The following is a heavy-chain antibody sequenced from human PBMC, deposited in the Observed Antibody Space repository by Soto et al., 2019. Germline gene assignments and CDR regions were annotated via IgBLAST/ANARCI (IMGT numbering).Heavy chain of an antibody. CDR1: GGTFGSDA. D-gene: IGHD3-22*01. Sequence: ASVKVSCKASGGTFGSDAITWVRQAPGQGLEWVGRIIPIFGTTNYAQNLQGRVTISADKSTLTSYMELHSLTSDDTALYYCARDRTDSGYYTNWLDPWGQGPQVTVSS. J-gene: IGHJ5*02. CDR3: ARDRTDSGYYTNWLDP. CDR2: IIPIFGTT. V-gene: IGHV1-69*06.